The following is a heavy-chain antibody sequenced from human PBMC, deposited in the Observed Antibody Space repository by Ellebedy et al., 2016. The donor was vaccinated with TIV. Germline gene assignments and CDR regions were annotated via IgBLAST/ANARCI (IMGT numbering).Heavy chain of an antibody. CDR3: AKAGYSSAWYLVSDY. V-gene: IGHV3-23*01. CDR1: GFTFSTYA. J-gene: IGHJ4*02. Sequence: GESLKISCAASGFTFSTYAMNWLRQAPGKGLEWVSSIIGSGGSTLYADSVKGRFTISRDNSKNMVYLQMNSLRVEDTAVYYCAKAGYSSAWYLVSDYWGQGTLVTVSS. D-gene: IGHD6-19*01. CDR2: IIGSGGST.